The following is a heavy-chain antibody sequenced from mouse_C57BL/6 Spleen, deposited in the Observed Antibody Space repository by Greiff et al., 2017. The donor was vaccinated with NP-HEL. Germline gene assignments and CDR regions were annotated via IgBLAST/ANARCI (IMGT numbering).Heavy chain of an antibody. D-gene: IGHD2-4*01. CDR1: GYAFSSYW. CDR3: ARSTGLRRDLYFDV. Sequence: VQLQQSGAELVKPGASVKISCKASGYAFSSYWMNWVKQRPGKGLEWIGQIYPGDGDTNYNGKFKGKATLTADKSSSTAYMQLSSLTSEDSAVYFCARSTGLRRDLYFDVWGTGTTVTVSS. V-gene: IGHV1-80*01. CDR2: IYPGDGDT. J-gene: IGHJ1*03.